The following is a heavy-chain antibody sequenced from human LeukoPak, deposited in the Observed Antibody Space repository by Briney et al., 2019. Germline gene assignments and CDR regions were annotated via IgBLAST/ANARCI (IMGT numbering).Heavy chain of an antibody. Sequence: AGGSLRLSCAASGFTFNNYWMNWVRQAPGKGLVWVSRINSDGSSTSYADSVKGRFTISRDNAKNSLYLQMSNLRAEDTAVYFCARGGGLDVWGQGATVTVSS. CDR2: INSDGSST. D-gene: IGHD3-16*01. J-gene: IGHJ6*02. CDR3: ARGGGLDV. V-gene: IGHV3-74*01. CDR1: GFTFNNYW.